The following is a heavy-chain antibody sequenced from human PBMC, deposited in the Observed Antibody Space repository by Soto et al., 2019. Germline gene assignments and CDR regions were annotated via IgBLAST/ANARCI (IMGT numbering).Heavy chain of an antibody. CDR2: VSYDGDNK. J-gene: IGHJ6*02. D-gene: IGHD3-10*01. V-gene: IGHV3-30*18. Sequence: GGSLRLSCVASGFTFSNYGMHWVRQAPGKGLEWVAVVSYDGDNKYYADSVKGRFTISRDNSKNTLYLQMNSLRPEDTAVYSCAKAPGSRLPGYPYGMDVWGQGTAVTVSS. CDR3: AKAPGSRLPGYPYGMDV. CDR1: GFTFSNYG.